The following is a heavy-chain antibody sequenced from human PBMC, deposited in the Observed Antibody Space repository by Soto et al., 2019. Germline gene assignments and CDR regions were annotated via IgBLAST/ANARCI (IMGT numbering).Heavy chain of an antibody. CDR3: ARDTWYKTWLVAVNNWFDP. J-gene: IGHJ5*02. Sequence: RLGGSLRLSCAASGFTFSSYAMHWVRQAPGKGLEWVAVISYDGSNKYYADSVKGRFTISRDNSKNTLYLQMNSLRAEDTAVYYCARDTWYKTWLVAVNNWFDPWGQGALVTVSS. CDR2: ISYDGSNK. D-gene: IGHD6-19*01. CDR1: GFTFSSYA. V-gene: IGHV3-30-3*01.